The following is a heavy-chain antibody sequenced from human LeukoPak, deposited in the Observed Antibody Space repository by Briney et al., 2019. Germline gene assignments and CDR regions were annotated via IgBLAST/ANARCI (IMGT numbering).Heavy chain of an antibody. J-gene: IGHJ4*02. D-gene: IGHD1-26*01. CDR3: VRLGGNYEY. CDR1: GFTFSSYT. V-gene: IGHV3-30*04. CDR2: ISYDGSNK. Sequence: GRSLRLSCAASGFTFSSYTMHWVRQAPGKGLEWVAVISYDGSNKYYADSVKGRFTISRDNSKNTLYLQMNSLRAEDTAVYYCVRLGGNYEYWGQGTLVTVSS.